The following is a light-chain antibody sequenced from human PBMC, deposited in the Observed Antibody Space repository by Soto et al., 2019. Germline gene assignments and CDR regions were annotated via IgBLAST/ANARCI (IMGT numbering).Light chain of an antibody. Sequence: EIVMTQSPATLSVSPGERATLSCRASQSVSNNLAWYQQKPGQAPRLLIYGASTRATGIPARFSGSGSGTEFTLTISSLQSEDAVYYCQQYNSWPLTFGGGTKVAIK. CDR1: QSVSNN. CDR2: GAS. V-gene: IGKV3-15*01. J-gene: IGKJ4*01. CDR3: QQYNSWPLT.